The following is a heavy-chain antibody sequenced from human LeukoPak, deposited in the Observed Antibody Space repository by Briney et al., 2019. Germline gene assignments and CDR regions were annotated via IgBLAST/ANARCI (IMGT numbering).Heavy chain of an antibody. V-gene: IGHV3-11*05. D-gene: IGHD6-13*01. CDR2: ISSSSSYT. CDR1: GFTFRDYY. Sequence: GGSLRLSCAASGFTFRDYYMSWIRQAPGKGLEWVSYISSSSSYTYYAESVKGRLTISRDNAKNSLYLQMNSLRAEDSAVYYCARDSGTDTAAAGTGYYYGLDVWGQGTTVTVSS. J-gene: IGHJ6*02. CDR3: ARDSGTDTAAAGTGYYYGLDV.